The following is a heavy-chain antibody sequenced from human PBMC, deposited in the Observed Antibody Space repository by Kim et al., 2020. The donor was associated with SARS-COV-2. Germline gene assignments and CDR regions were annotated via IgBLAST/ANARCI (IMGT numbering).Heavy chain of an antibody. CDR3: VRHRVEAMVRGGDS. V-gene: IGHV4-39*01. Sequence: SETLSLTCTVSGGSISRDYSWGWIRQPPGKGLEWIGRKNSNGDPNYNPVLSSRVSMSLDTSRNQFTLRLRSVTAADTAIYYCVRHRVEAMVRGGDSWGQGTLVTVSS. J-gene: IGHJ4*02. CDR1: GGSISRDYS. CDR2: KNSNGDP. D-gene: IGHD3-10*01.